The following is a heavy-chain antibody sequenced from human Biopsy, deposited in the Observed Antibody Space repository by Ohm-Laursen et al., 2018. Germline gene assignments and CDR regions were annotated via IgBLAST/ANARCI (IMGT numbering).Heavy chain of an antibody. D-gene: IGHD2-15*01. CDR2: INHSGRT. V-gene: IGHV4-34*01. J-gene: IGHJ4*02. CDR3: ARRGSGGRSFDY. Sequence: GTLSLTCAVYGESFNGYYWSWIRQTPGKGLEWIGEINHSGRTNYNPSLKSRVTISVDTSKNQISLKLGSVTVADTAVFYCARRGSGGRSFDYWGQGSLVTVSS. CDR1: GESFNGYY.